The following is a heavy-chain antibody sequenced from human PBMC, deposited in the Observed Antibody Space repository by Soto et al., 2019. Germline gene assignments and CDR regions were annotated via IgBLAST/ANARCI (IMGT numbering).Heavy chain of an antibody. Sequence: PGGSLRLSCAASGFTFSSYGMHWVRQAPGKGLEWVSAIGGSGVSTYYADSVKGRFTISRDNSKNTLYLQMNSLRAEDTAVYYCARSYGDYVSDFDYWGQGALVTVSS. V-gene: IGHV3-23*01. D-gene: IGHD4-17*01. J-gene: IGHJ4*02. CDR1: GFTFSSYG. CDR2: IGGSGVST. CDR3: ARSYGDYVSDFDY.